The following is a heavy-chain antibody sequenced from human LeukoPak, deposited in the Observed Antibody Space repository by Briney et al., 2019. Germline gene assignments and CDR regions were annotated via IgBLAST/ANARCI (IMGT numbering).Heavy chain of an antibody. D-gene: IGHD2-15*01. CDR1: GYTFTSYD. J-gene: IGHJ6*02. Sequence: ASVKVSCKASGYTFTSYDINWVRQATGQGLEWMGWINPNSGGTNYAQKFQGRVTMTRDTSISTAYMELSRLRSDDTAVYYCARAQGFVVVVAATHYYYGMDVWGQGTTVTVSS. CDR3: ARAQGFVVVVAATHYYYGMDV. V-gene: IGHV1-2*02. CDR2: INPNSGGT.